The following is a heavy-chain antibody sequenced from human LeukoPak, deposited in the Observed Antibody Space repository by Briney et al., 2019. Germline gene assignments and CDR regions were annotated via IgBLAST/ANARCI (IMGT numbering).Heavy chain of an antibody. V-gene: IGHV4-34*01. J-gene: IGHJ5*02. CDR3: ARGLNWFDP. Sequence: PSETLSLTCAVYGGSFSGYYWSWIRQPPGKGLEWIGEINHSRSTNYNPSLKSRVTISVDTSKNQFSLKLSSVTAADTAVYYCARGLNWFDPWGQGTLVTVSS. CDR1: GGSFSGYY. CDR2: INHSRST.